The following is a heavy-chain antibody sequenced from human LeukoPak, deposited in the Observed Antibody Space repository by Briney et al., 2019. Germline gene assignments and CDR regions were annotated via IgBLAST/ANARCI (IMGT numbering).Heavy chain of an antibody. J-gene: IGHJ5*02. CDR1: GITFSSYW. D-gene: IGHD6-13*01. V-gene: IGHV3-74*03. CDR2: INSDGTSE. CDR3: ARGYSSSRYNWLDP. Sequence: PGGSLRLSCAASGITFSSYWMHWVRQAPGEGPMYVSRINSDGTSETYADSVKGRFIISRDNAKNTLYLQMNSLRAEDTAVYYCARGYSSSRYNWLDPWGQGTLVTVSS.